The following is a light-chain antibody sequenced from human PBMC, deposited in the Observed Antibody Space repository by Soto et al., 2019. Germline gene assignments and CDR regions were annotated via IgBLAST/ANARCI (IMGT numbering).Light chain of an antibody. V-gene: IGKV3-15*01. J-gene: IGKJ5*01. CDR3: QQRSNWPPEVT. Sequence: EIVMTQSPATLSVSPGERATLYCRASQSVSSNLAWYQQKPGQAPRLLIYGASTRATGIPARFSGSGSGTDFTLTISSLEPEDFAVYYCQQRSNWPPEVTFGQGTRLEIK. CDR1: QSVSSN. CDR2: GAS.